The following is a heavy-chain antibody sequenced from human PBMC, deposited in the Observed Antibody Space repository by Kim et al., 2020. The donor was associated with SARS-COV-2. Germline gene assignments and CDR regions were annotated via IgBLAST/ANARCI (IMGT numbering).Heavy chain of an antibody. J-gene: IGHJ4*02. V-gene: IGHV1-58*01. Sequence: NYAQKFQERVTITRDMSTSKAYMELSSLRSEDTAVYYCAADPALIVGATWGQGTLVTVSS. CDR3: AADPALIVGAT. D-gene: IGHD1-26*01.